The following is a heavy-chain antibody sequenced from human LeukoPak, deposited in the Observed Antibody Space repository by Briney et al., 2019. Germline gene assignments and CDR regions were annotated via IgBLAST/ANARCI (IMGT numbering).Heavy chain of an antibody. CDR1: GYTFSRYG. J-gene: IGHJ3*02. V-gene: IGHV1-18*01. Sequence: ASVKVSCKASGYTFSRYGITWVRQAPGQGLEWMGWISTYNGSTKYTHKLQARITMTTDTSTNTAYMELRSLRSDDTALYYCARVWLGNAFDIWGQGTMVTVSS. CDR2: ISTYNGST. D-gene: IGHD6-19*01. CDR3: ARVWLGNAFDI.